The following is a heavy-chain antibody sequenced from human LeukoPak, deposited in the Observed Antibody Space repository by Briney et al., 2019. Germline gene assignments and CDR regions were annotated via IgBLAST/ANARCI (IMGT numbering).Heavy chain of an antibody. V-gene: IGHV3-30*18. CDR1: GFTFSTYV. CDR2: ISDDGSSK. D-gene: IGHD6-19*01. CDR3: AKDTSSGWYGDYFDY. J-gene: IGHJ4*02. Sequence: GGSLRLSCAASGFTFSTYVMHWVRQAPGKGLEWVAVISDDGSSKYYADSVKGRFTISRDNSKNTLYLQMNSLRAEDTAVYYCAKDTSSGWYGDYFDYWGQGILVTVSS.